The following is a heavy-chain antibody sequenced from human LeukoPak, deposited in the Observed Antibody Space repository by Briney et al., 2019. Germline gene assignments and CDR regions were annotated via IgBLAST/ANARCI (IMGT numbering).Heavy chain of an antibody. V-gene: IGHV4-4*09. Sequence: SETLSLTCNVSGASISSYYWNWIRQPPGKVLEWIGYIYTSDRTNYNPSLMSRVTMSVDTSKNHVSLNLTSVTAADTAVYYCASSYSGSYPFDYWGQGNLVTVSS. CDR1: GASISSYY. CDR2: IYTSDRT. D-gene: IGHD1-26*01. J-gene: IGHJ4*02. CDR3: ASSYSGSYPFDY.